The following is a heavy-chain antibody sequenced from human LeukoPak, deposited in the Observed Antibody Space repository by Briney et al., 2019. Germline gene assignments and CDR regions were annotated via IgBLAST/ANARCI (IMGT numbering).Heavy chain of an antibody. CDR1: GYTFTAHY. Sequence: ASVKVSCKASGYTFTAHYIHWVRQAPGQGLQWMGWINPYNLGTNFAQAFQGRVIMTTDMSTNTVHMELRSLRFDDTAVYYCTRDMGGSYPFDPWGQGTVVTVT. CDR3: TRDMGGSYPFDP. CDR2: INPYNLGT. V-gene: IGHV1-2*02. D-gene: IGHD1-26*01. J-gene: IGHJ5*02.